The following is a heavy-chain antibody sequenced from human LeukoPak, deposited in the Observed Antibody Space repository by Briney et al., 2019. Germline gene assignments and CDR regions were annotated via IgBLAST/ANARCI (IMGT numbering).Heavy chain of an antibody. V-gene: IGHV3-30*18. Sequence: SGGSLRLSCAASGFTFSSYGMHWVRQAPGKGLEWVAVISYDGSNKYYADSVEGRFTISRDNSKNTLYLQMNSLRAEDTAVYYCAKPGPSYYDSSGYYPDYWGQGTLATVSS. D-gene: IGHD3-22*01. CDR1: GFTFSSYG. CDR2: ISYDGSNK. CDR3: AKPGPSYYDSSGYYPDY. J-gene: IGHJ4*02.